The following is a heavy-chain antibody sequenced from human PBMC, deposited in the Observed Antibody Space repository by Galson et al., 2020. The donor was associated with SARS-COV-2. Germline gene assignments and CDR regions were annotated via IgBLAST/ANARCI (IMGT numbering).Heavy chain of an antibody. V-gene: IGHV4-38-2*02. CDR1: DYSISTNFH. CDR2: IYRSGNT. J-gene: IGHJ5*02. CDR3: ARGKVGQNFFDP. D-gene: IGHD1-26*01. Sequence: SETLSLTCSVSDYSISTNFHWAWIRQPPGKGLEWIGLIYRSGNTFHSPSLESRVTISMDTSNNQLSLDLRSVTAADTAIYYCARGKVGQNFFDPWGQGILVTVSS.